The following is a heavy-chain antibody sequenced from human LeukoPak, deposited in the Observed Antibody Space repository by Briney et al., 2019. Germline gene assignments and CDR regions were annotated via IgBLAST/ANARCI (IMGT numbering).Heavy chain of an antibody. V-gene: IGHV1-69*13. Sequence: SVKVSCKASGGTFSSYAISWVRQAPGQGLEWMGGIIPIFGTANYAQKFQGRVTITADESTSTAYMELSSLRSEDTAVYYCARDPLGCSSTNCYTSLAGMDVWGQGTTVTVSS. CDR1: GGTFSSYA. D-gene: IGHD2-2*02. CDR2: IIPIFGTA. J-gene: IGHJ6*02. CDR3: ARDPLGCSSTNCYTSLAGMDV.